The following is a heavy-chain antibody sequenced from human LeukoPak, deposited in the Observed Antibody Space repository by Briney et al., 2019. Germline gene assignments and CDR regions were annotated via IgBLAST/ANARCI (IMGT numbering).Heavy chain of an antibody. J-gene: IGHJ4*02. CDR3: AKDRGFWSGYLDY. CDR2: ISGSGGST. V-gene: IGHV3-23*01. D-gene: IGHD3-3*01. Sequence: GGSLRLSCAASGFTFSSYAMSWVRQAPGKGLEWVSAISGSGGSTYYADSVKGRFTISRDNSKNTLYLQMNSLRAEDTAAYYCAKDRGFWSGYLDYWGQGTLVTVSS. CDR1: GFTFSSYA.